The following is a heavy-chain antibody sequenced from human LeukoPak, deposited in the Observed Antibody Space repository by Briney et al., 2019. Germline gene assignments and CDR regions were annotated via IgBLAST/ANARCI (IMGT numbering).Heavy chain of an antibody. Sequence: GGSLRLSCAASGFTFSSSGMHWVRQAPGRGLEWVAFIRFDGTTKYYAQSVRGRFTISRDNSKNTLGLQMNSLRAEDTAVYYCAKDRSGYYYRDDAFDFWGQGTMVTVSS. J-gene: IGHJ3*01. CDR3: AKDRSGYYYRDDAFDF. D-gene: IGHD3-22*01. CDR1: GFTFSSSG. CDR2: IRFDGTTK. V-gene: IGHV3-30*02.